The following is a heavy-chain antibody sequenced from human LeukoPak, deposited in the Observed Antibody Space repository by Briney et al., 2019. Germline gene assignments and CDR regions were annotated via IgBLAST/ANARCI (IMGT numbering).Heavy chain of an antibody. D-gene: IGHD5-12*01. V-gene: IGHV3-7*03. Sequence: GGSLRLSCAASGFTFSSYWMSWVRQAPGKGLEWVANTKPDGSAEYYADSVRGRFTTSRDNAKNTLYLQMNSLRAEDTAVYYCAKPPRATSYYYMDVWGKGTTVTVSS. CDR2: TKPDGSAE. CDR3: AKPPRATSYYYMDV. CDR1: GFTFSSYW. J-gene: IGHJ6*03.